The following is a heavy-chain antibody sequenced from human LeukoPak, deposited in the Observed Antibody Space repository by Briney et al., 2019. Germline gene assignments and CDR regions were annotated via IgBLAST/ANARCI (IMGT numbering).Heavy chain of an antibody. Sequence: GASVKVSCKASGYTFTSYGISWVRQAPGQGLEWMGWISAYNGNTNYAQKLQGRVTMTTDTSTSTAYMELRSPRSDDTAVYYCARLYSGSYFSYYYYMDVWGKGTTVTISS. J-gene: IGHJ6*03. CDR2: ISAYNGNT. CDR3: ARLYSGSYFSYYYYMDV. CDR1: GYTFTSYG. V-gene: IGHV1-18*01. D-gene: IGHD1-26*01.